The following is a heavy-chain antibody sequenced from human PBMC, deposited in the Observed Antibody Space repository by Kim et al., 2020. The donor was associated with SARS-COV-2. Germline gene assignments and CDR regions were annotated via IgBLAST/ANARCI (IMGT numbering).Heavy chain of an antibody. V-gene: IGHV3-74*01. CDR3: ASRAYSGSYYYFDN. D-gene: IGHD1-26*01. J-gene: IGHJ4*02. Sequence: YADSVKGRFPISRDNAKNTMYLQMNSLRAEDTALYYCASRAYSGSYYYFDNWGQGTLVTVSS.